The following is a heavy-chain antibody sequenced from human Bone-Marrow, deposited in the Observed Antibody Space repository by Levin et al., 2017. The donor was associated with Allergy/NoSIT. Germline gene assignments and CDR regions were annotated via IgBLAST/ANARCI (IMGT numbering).Heavy chain of an antibody. CDR1: GYSLTGYD. D-gene: IGHD6-6*01. J-gene: IGHJ4*02. CDR3: AGVRRLGPRRSGFYIDA. CDR2: MSPNSGNT. V-gene: IGHV1-8*01. Sequence: ASVKVSCKTSGYSLTGYDINWVRQATGQGLEWVGWMSPNSGNTGYAQKFQGRVSMTRNSSIETAYMELTSLRSEDTAIYYWAGVRRLGPRRSGFYIDAWGRGTLVTVSS.